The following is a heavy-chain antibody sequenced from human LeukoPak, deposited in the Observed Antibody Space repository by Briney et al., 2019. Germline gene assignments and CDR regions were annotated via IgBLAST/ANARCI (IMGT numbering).Heavy chain of an antibody. D-gene: IGHD5/OR15-5a*01. J-gene: IGHJ5*02. CDR3: AKAGSVGTLNWFDP. Sequence: PGGSLRLSCAASGFTFSSYAMSWVRQAPGKGLEWVSAISGSDGSTYYADSVKGRFTISRDNSKNTLYLQMNCLRAEDTAVYYCAKAGSVGTLNWFDPWGQGTLVTVSS. CDR2: ISGSDGST. V-gene: IGHV3-23*01. CDR1: GFTFSSYA.